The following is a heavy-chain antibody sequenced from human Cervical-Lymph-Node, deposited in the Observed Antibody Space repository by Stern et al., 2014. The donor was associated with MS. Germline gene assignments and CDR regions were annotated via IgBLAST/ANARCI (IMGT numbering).Heavy chain of an antibody. Sequence: QMQLVQSGAEVKKPGASVKVSCKASAYTFIGYYMHWVRQAPGQGLEWMGWINPKSGGTKYAQKFQGRVTMTRDTSISTAYMELSDLRSDDTAFYYCARGAEHSSGWYYWGQGTLVTVSS. D-gene: IGHD6-19*01. V-gene: IGHV1-2*02. J-gene: IGHJ4*02. CDR2: INPKSGGT. CDR3: ARGAEHSSGWYY. CDR1: AYTFIGYY.